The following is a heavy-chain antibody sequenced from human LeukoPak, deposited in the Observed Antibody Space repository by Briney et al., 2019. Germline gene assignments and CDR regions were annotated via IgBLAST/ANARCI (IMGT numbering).Heavy chain of an antibody. D-gene: IGHD6-19*01. V-gene: IGHV3-23*01. CDR3: AKLASGAVAGYFDY. Sequence: GGSLRLPCAASGFTVSSNYMSWVRQAPGKGLEWVSGMSGSGGSTYYADSVKGRFTISRDNSKKTLNLQMNSLRAEDTAVYYCAKLASGAVAGYFDYWGQGILVTVSS. J-gene: IGHJ4*02. CDR1: GFTVSSNY. CDR2: MSGSGGST.